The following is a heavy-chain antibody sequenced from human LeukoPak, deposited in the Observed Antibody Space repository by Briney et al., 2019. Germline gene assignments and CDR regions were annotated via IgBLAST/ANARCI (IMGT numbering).Heavy chain of an antibody. V-gene: IGHV4-59*01. CDR2: IYYYGST. Sequence: SETLSLTCTVSGASINNYYWSWIRQPPGKGLEWIGYIYYYGSTNYNPSLKSRVTISVDTSENQFSLRLTSVTAADTAVYYCVRLRGSSGPIDHWGQGALVTVSS. CDR3: VRLRGSSGPIDH. CDR1: GASINNYY. J-gene: IGHJ4*02. D-gene: IGHD3-22*01.